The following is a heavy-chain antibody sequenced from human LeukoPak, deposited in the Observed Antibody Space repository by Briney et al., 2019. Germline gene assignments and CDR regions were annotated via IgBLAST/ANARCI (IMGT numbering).Heavy chain of an antibody. D-gene: IGHD3-22*01. V-gene: IGHV4-59*01. J-gene: IGHJ5*02. Sequence: PSETLSLTCTVSGGSISSYYWSWIRQPPGKGLEWIGYIYYSGSTNYNPSLKSRVTMSVDTSKNQFSLKLSSVTAADTAVYYCARDQGVYDSSGYYYGVWFDPWGQGTLVTVSS. CDR2: IYYSGST. CDR1: GGSISSYY. CDR3: ARDQGVYDSSGYYYGVWFDP.